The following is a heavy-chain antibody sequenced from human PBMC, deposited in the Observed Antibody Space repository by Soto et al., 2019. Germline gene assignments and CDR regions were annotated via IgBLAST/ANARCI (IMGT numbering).Heavy chain of an antibody. CDR3: ARRNVAASSLAYYYGMDV. J-gene: IGHJ6*02. CDR1: GYSFTSYW. D-gene: IGHD6-19*01. CDR2: IDPSDSYT. V-gene: IGHV5-10-1*01. Sequence: GESLKISCKGSGYSFTSYWISWVRQMPGKGLEWMGRIDPSDSYTNYSPSFQGHVTISADKSISTAYLQWSSLKALDTAMYYCARRNVAASSLAYYYGMDVWGQGTTVTVSS.